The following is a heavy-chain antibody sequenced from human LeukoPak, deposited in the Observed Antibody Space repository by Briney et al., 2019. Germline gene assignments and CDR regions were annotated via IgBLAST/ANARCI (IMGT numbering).Heavy chain of an antibody. D-gene: IGHD6-19*01. V-gene: IGHV3-30*02. Sequence: PGGSLRLSCAASGFTFSSYGMHWVRQAPGKGLEWVAFIRYDGSNKYYADSVKGRFTISRDNAKNSLYLQMNSLRAEDTAVYYCARDPSGWYGTNFDYWGQGTLVTVSS. CDR1: GFTFSSYG. CDR3: ARDPSGWYGTNFDY. CDR2: IRYDGSNK. J-gene: IGHJ4*02.